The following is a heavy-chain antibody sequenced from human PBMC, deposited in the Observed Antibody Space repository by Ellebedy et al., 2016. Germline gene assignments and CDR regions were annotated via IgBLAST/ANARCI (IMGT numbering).Heavy chain of an antibody. D-gene: IGHD2-15*01. J-gene: IGHJ5*02. Sequence: GESLKISCAASGFTVSTNYMKWVRQAPGKGLEWVSAIFSDGNTYYADSVKGRFTISRDNSKNTLYLQMNSLIAEDTAVYYCARGVGSGWFDPWGQGTLVTVSS. CDR3: ARGVGSGWFDP. CDR2: IFSDGNT. V-gene: IGHV3-53*01. CDR1: GFTVSTNY.